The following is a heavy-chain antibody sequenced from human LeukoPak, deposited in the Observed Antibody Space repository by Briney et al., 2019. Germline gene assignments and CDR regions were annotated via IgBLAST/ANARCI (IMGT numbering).Heavy chain of an antibody. D-gene: IGHD3-10*01. CDR3: AKTERMVRGVSNFDH. V-gene: IGHV3-30-3*02. CDR1: GFTFSSYA. Sequence: GGSLRLSCAASGFTFSSYAMHWVRQAPGKGLEWVAVISYEGSNKYYADSVKGRFTISRDNSKNTLYLQMNSLRAEDTAVYYCAKTERMVRGVSNFDHWGQGTLVTVSS. J-gene: IGHJ4*02. CDR2: ISYEGSNK.